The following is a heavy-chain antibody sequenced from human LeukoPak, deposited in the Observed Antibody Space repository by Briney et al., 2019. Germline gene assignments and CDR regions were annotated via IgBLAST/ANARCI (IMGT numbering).Heavy chain of an antibody. CDR1: GDSVSSNNGA. V-gene: IGHV6-1*01. CDR2: TYYRSKWYN. J-gene: IGHJ4*02. CDR3: ARDEGASGWYTFDY. D-gene: IGHD6-19*01. Sequence: SQTLSLTCAISGDSVSSNNGAWNWIRQSPSRGLEWLGRTYYRSKWYNDYAVFMQGRISINPDTSKNQFSLQLNSVTPEDTAVYYCARDEGASGWYTFDYWGQGTQVTVSS.